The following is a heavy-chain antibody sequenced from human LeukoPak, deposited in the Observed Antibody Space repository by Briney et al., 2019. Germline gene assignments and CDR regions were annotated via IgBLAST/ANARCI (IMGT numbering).Heavy chain of an antibody. D-gene: IGHD3-10*01. CDR3: ARGSGLWFGELFFDY. Sequence: SETLSLTCAVCGGSFSGYYWSWIRQPPGKGLEWIGEINHSGSTNYNPSLKSRVTISVDTSKNQFSLKLSSVTAADTAVYYCARGSGLWFGELFFDYWGQGTLVTVSS. CDR2: INHSGST. J-gene: IGHJ4*02. CDR1: GGSFSGYY. V-gene: IGHV4-34*01.